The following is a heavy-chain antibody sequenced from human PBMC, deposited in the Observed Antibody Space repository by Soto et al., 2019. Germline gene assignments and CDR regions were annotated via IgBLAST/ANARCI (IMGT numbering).Heavy chain of an antibody. J-gene: IGHJ6*02. D-gene: IGHD3-9*01. V-gene: IGHV3-21*01. CDR1: GFNFRSYS. CDR2: ISSSSSYI. Sequence: GGSQRLSCASSGFNFRSYSMNWVRQAPGKGLEWVSSISSSSSYIYYADSVKGRFTISRDNAKNSLYLQMNSLRAEDTAVYYCARDSDLYYDILTGYDKSNYGMDVWGQGTTVTVSS. CDR3: ARDSDLYYDILTGYDKSNYGMDV.